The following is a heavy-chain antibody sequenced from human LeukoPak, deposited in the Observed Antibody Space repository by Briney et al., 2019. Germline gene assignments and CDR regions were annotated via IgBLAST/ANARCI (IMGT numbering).Heavy chain of an antibody. V-gene: IGHV3-30*04. CDR3: ARNLPDSGDYVYSFDY. CDR1: GFTFSSYA. J-gene: IGHJ4*02. D-gene: IGHD4-17*01. Sequence: GRSLRLSCAASGFTFSSYAMHWVRQAPGKGVEWVAVISYDGSNKYYADSVKGRFTISRDNSKNTLYLQMNSLRAEDTAVYYCARNLPDSGDYVYSFDYWGQGTLVTVSS. CDR2: ISYDGSNK.